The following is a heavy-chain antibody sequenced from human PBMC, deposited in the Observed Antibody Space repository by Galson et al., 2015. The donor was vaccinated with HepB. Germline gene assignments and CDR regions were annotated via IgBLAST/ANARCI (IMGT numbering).Heavy chain of an antibody. V-gene: IGHV3-74*01. CDR3: ARSLDTNWFDP. J-gene: IGHJ5*02. CDR1: GFTFSAYW. Sequence: SLRLSCAASGFTFSAYWMHWVRQAPGKGLVWVSRINTDGRITTYADSVKGRFTISRDNAKNTLYVQLNSLGAEDTAVYYCARSLDTNWFDPWGQGTLVTVSS. CDR2: INTDGRIT.